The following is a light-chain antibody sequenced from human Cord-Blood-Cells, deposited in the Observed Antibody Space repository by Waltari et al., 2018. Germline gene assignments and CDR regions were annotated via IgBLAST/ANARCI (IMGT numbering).Light chain of an antibody. Sequence: EIVMTHFPATLHVSPGERATLPCRASQRVSSNLAWYQQKPGQPPRPLIYGQSTRGTDIPARFSVSGTGTEFTLTISSLRFEDYAVYYCQQYNNWPQWTFGQGTKVEIK. CDR1: QRVSSN. J-gene: IGKJ1*01. CDR2: GQS. CDR3: QQYNNWPQWT. V-gene: IGKV3-15*01.